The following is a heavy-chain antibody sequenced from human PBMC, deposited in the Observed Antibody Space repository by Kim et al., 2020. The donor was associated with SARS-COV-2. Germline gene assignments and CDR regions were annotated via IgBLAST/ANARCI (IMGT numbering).Heavy chain of an antibody. Sequence: GGSLRLSCAASGFTFSYYSMTWVRQAPGKGLEWIAYISDSSSTIYYADSVRGRFTISRDNAENSLYLQMNSLRDEDTAIYYCTRDFWGSDDYWGQGTLVTVSS. V-gene: IGHV3-48*02. D-gene: IGHD3-16*01. CDR2: ISDSSSTI. CDR3: TRDFWGSDDY. CDR1: GFTFSYYS. J-gene: IGHJ4*02.